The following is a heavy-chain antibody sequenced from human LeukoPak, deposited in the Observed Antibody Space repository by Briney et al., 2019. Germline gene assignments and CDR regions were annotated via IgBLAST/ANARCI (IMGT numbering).Heavy chain of an antibody. CDR3: ARDREWELQSLRYFDY. CDR1: GGSVSSGGYY. CDR2: IDYSRST. V-gene: IGHV4-61*08. Sequence: PSETLSLTCTVSGGSVSSGGYYWSWIRQPPGKGLEWIGYIDYSRSTYDNPSLKSRVTISIDTSKNQFSLKLSSVTAADTAAYYCARDREWELQSLRYFDYWGQGTLVTVSS. J-gene: IGHJ4*02. D-gene: IGHD1-26*01.